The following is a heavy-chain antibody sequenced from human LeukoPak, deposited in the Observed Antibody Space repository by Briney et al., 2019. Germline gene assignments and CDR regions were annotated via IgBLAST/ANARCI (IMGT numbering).Heavy chain of an antibody. Sequence: ASETVSFKASVYTFTIYDINWVRQAPGQALEWMGWMNPNSGSTGYAQKFQGRVTITRNTSISTAYMELSGLRSEDTAVYYCARGRSTGYPYYFEYWGQGTLVTVSS. CDR1: VYTFTIYD. J-gene: IGHJ4*02. D-gene: IGHD5-12*01. CDR2: MNPNSGST. V-gene: IGHV1-8*03. CDR3: ARGRSTGYPYYFEY.